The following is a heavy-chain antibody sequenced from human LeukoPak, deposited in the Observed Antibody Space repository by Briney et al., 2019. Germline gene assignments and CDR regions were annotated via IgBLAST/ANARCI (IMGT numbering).Heavy chain of an antibody. J-gene: IGHJ4*02. D-gene: IGHD3-10*01. V-gene: IGHV4-39*07. Sequence: SETLSLTCSVSGGSINSSSYFWVWIRQPPGKGLEWIGTLYFSGNTNYNPSLKSRVTMSVDTSKNQFSLKLSSVTAADTAVYYCAREGGYGSGSYYRFYFDYWGQGTLVTVSS. CDR1: GGSINSSSYF. CDR2: LYFSGNT. CDR3: AREGGYGSGSYYRFYFDY.